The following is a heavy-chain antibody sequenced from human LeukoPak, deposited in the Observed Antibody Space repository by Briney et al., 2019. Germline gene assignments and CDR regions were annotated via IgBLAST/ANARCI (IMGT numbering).Heavy chain of an antibody. J-gene: IGHJ4*02. D-gene: IGHD3-10*01. Sequence: SVKVSCKASGYTFTGYYMHWVRQAPGQGLEWMGWINPNSGGTNYAQKFQGRVTMTRDTSISTAYMELSRLRSDDTAVYYCARDLSYYGSGSYYAYLDYWGQGTLVTVSS. CDR3: ARDLSYYGSGSYYAYLDY. CDR1: GYTFTGYY. V-gene: IGHV1-2*02. CDR2: INPNSGGT.